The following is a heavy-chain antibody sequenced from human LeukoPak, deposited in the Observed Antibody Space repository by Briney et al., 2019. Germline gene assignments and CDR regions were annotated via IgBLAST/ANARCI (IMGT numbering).Heavy chain of an antibody. CDR2: ISHDGSNK. Sequence: GGSLRLSCAASGFTFSSYAMHWVRQAPGKGLEWVAVISHDGSNKYYADSVKGRFTISRDNSKNTLYLQMNSLRAEDTAVYYCARVMSSGPPADYYYYYGMDVWGQGTTVTVSS. CDR1: GFTFSSYA. J-gene: IGHJ6*02. CDR3: ARVMSSGPPADYYYYYGMDV. D-gene: IGHD6-19*01. V-gene: IGHV3-30-3*01.